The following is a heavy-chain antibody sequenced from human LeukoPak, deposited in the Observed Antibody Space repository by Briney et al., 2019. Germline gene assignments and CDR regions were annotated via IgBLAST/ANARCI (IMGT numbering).Heavy chain of an antibody. Sequence: ASVKVSCKASGYTFTSYYMHWARQAPGQGLEWMGMINPSGGSTRYAQKFQGRVTMTRDMSTSTVSMELSSLRSEDTAVYYCARGGRYDSGSYHFDYWGQGTLVTVSS. CDR2: INPSGGST. CDR1: GYTFTSYY. D-gene: IGHD1-26*01. V-gene: IGHV1-46*01. CDR3: ARGGRYDSGSYHFDY. J-gene: IGHJ4*02.